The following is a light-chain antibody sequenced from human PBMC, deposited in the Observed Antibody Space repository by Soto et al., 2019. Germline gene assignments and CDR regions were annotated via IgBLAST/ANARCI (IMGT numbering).Light chain of an antibody. CDR3: QQFNAYPLT. CDR2: GAS. J-gene: IGKJ4*01. CDR1: QGISDY. Sequence: DIQLTQSPSFLSASVGDRVTISCRASQGISDYLAWYQQKPGKAPKLLIYGASTLQRAVPSRFSGSASGTEFTLTTSSLQPEDFATYFCQQFNAYPLTVGGGTKLEIK. V-gene: IGKV1-9*01.